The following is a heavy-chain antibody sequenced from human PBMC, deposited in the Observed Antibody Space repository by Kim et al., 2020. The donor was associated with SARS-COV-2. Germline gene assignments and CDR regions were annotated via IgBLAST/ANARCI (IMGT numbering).Heavy chain of an antibody. CDR3: ARDKSSSGQFDY. J-gene: IGHJ4*02. D-gene: IGHD6-19*01. V-gene: IGHV6-1*01. Sequence: YAVSVESRITINPDTPKNQFSLHLNSVTPEDTAVYYCARDKSSSGQFDYWGQGALVTVSS.